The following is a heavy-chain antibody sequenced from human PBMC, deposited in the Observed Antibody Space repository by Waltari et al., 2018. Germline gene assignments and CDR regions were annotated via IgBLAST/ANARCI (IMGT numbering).Heavy chain of an antibody. D-gene: IGHD3-10*01. J-gene: IGHJ4*02. CDR2: MSPNSGNT. Sequence: QVHLVQSGAEVRKPGASVKVSCKTSGYSFSTFDINWVRLVAGQGLEWMGWMSPNSGNTGYAKKCQGRVTMTRDTSLGTAYMELSSLRSDDTAVYYCAREGAVNFGFTRWGQGTLVTVSS. CDR1: GYSFSTFD. CDR3: AREGAVNFGFTR. V-gene: IGHV1-8*01.